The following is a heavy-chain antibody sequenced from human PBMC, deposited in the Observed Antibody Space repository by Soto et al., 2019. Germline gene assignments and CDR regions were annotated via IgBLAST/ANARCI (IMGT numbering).Heavy chain of an antibody. J-gene: IGHJ4*02. D-gene: IGHD6-19*01. CDR3: AKATTNGGWFNPFDS. V-gene: IGHV3-23*01. CDR2: LSGSGTST. Sequence: VGSLRLSCAASGFSFVNYAMNCVRQAPGKWLEWVSGLSGSGTSTYYADSVKGRFTISRDNSRDTLFLQMNSLTADDTAVYYCAKATTNGGWFNPFDSWGQGALDTVSS. CDR1: GFSFVNYA.